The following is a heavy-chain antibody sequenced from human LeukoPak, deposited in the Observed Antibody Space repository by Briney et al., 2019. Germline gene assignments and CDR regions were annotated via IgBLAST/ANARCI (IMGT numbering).Heavy chain of an antibody. D-gene: IGHD6-13*01. CDR2: IYHGAST. J-gene: IGHJ6*02. Sequence: SGTLSLTCAVAGGSISGSNWWSWVRQPPGKGLEWIGEIYHGASTNYTPSLKSRVSISVDKSKNEFSLKLRSVTAADTAMYYCARGEQQLAFDGYRYYGLDVWGQGTTVTVSS. V-gene: IGHV4-4*02. CDR1: GGSISGSNW. CDR3: ARGEQQLAFDGYRYYGLDV.